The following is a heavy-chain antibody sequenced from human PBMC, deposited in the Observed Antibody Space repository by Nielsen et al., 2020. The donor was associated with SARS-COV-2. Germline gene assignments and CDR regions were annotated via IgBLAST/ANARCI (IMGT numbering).Heavy chain of an antibody. J-gene: IGHJ2*01. CDR1: GGTFSSYA. Sequence: SVKVSCKASGGTFSSYAISWVRQAPGQGLEWMGRIIPILGIANYAQKFQGRVTITADKSTSTAYMELSSLRSEDTAVYYCARDRGGSYPRYWYFDLWGRGTLVTVSS. CDR3: ARDRGGSYPRYWYFDL. V-gene: IGHV1-69*04. CDR2: IIPILGIA. D-gene: IGHD1-26*01.